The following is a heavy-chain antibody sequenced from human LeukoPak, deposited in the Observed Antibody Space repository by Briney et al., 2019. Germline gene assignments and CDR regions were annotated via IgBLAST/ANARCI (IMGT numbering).Heavy chain of an antibody. CDR2: IFHTGST. CDR3: ARELWFANAPGSWLDP. CDR1: GDSISSGAYS. Sequence: SETLSLTCVVSGDSISSGAYSWSWIRQPPGKGLEWIGYIFHTGSTFYNPSLKSRLTISVDNSKNQFSLRLSSVTAADTAEYYCARELWFANAPGSWLDPWGQGTLVTVSS. J-gene: IGHJ5*02. V-gene: IGHV4-30-2*01. D-gene: IGHD3-10*01.